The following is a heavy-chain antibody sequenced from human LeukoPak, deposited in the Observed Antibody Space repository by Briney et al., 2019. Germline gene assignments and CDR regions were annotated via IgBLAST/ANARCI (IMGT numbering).Heavy chain of an antibody. CDR3: AKLLSSLNYYDTSSLGVDF. CDR2: ISGSGGST. V-gene: IGHV3-23*01. D-gene: IGHD3-22*01. Sequence: GGSLRLSCAASGFTFSTYAMTWVRQAPGKGLEWVSGISGSGGSTYYADSVKGRFTISRDNSQITLFLQMNSLRAGDTAVYYCAKLLSSLNYYDTSSLGVDFWGQGTLVTVSS. J-gene: IGHJ4*02. CDR1: GFTFSTYA.